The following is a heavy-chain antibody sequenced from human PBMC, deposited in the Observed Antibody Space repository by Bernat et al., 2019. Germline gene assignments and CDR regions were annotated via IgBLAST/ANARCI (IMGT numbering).Heavy chain of an antibody. Sequence: EVQLVESGGGLVQPGGSLRLSCAASGFTFSSYAMYWVRQAPGKGLEYVSAISSNGVSTYYANSVKDRFTISRDNSKNMLYLQMGSLRADDMAVYYCARGFGSGWYPFDYWSQGTLLTVSS. CDR3: ARGFGSGWYPFDY. V-gene: IGHV3-64*01. CDR2: ISSNGVST. J-gene: IGHJ4*02. D-gene: IGHD6-19*01. CDR1: GFTFSSYA.